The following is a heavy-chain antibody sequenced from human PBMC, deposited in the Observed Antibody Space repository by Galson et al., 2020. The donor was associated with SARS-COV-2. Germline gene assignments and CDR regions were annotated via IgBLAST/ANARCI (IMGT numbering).Heavy chain of an antibody. Sequence: GGSLRLSCAASGFIFDDYVMHWVRQAPGKGLEWVSGISWNSASMAYADSVKGRFTISRDNAKNSLYLQMNSLRAEDTAFYYCAKGTVRFGELYFYYAMDVWGKGTTVTVSS. CDR3: AKGTVRFGELYFYYAMDV. V-gene: IGHV3-9*01. CDR1: GFIFDDYV. J-gene: IGHJ6*04. D-gene: IGHD3-10*01. CDR2: ISWNSASM.